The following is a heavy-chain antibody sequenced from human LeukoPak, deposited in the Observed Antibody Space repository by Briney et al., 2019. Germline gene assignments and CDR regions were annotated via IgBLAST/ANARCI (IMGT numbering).Heavy chain of an antibody. J-gene: IGHJ4*02. CDR3: ARGDGSSWYVFFDY. CDR1: GFTFSSYW. CDR2: IKQDGSEK. V-gene: IGHV3-7*01. Sequence: GGSLRLSCAASGFTFSSYWMSWVRQAPGKGLEWVAYIKQDGSEKYYVDPVKGRFTISRDNAKNSLYLQMNSLRAEDTAVYYCARGDGSSWYVFFDYWGQGTLVTVSS. D-gene: IGHD6-13*01.